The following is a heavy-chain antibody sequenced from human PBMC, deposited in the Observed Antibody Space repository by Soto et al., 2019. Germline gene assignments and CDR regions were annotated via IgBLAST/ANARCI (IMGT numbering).Heavy chain of an antibody. J-gene: IGHJ4*02. CDR2: INSDGTTT. CDR1: GFTFTSNW. Sequence: EVQLVESGGGLVQPGGSPRLSCAASGFTFTSNWMHWVRQAPGKGLVWVSRINSDGTTTTYADSVKGRFTISRDNAKNTLYLQVNSLGDEDTAVYYCTRGGATGAGIYHFENWGQGTLVTVSS. V-gene: IGHV3-74*01. CDR3: TRGGATGAGIYHFEN. D-gene: IGHD3-10*01.